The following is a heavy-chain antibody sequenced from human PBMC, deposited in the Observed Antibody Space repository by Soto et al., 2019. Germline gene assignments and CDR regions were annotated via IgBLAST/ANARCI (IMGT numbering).Heavy chain of an antibody. CDR2: IDYNEKNQ. CDR3: ARDFCPVPTCYDL. J-gene: IGHJ4*02. D-gene: IGHD2-2*01. CDR1: GFTFSNYG. Sequence: QEQLVESGGGVVQPGRSLRLSCVASGFTFSNYGMHWVRQAPGKGLEWVAGIDYNEKNQYNIDPVKGRFTISRDQSKNTLYLQMNSLRAEDTAVYYCARDFCPVPTCYDLWGQGVLVTVSS. V-gene: IGHV3-33*01.